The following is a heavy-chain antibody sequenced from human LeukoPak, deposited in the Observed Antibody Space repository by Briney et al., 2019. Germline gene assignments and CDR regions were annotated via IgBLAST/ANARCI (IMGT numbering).Heavy chain of an antibody. CDR2: ISSNGGST. J-gene: IGHJ4*02. CDR3: ARGYDFWSGYWSHSDY. CDR1: GFTFSSYA. Sequence: GGSLRLSCAAFGFTFSSYAMHWVRQAPGKGLEYVSAISSNGGSTYANSVKGRFTISRDNSKNTLYLQMGSLRAEDMAVYYCARGYDFWSGYWSHSDYWGQGTLVTVSS. V-gene: IGHV3-64*01. D-gene: IGHD3-3*01.